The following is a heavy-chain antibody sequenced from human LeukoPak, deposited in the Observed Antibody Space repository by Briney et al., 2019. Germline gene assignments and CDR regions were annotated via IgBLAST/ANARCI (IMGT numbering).Heavy chain of an antibody. Sequence: HPGGSLRLSCAASGITLSNFATSWVRQAPGKGLEWVSSISGSGGSTFYADSVKGRFTISRDNSKNTLFLQMNSLKVEDTAVYYCAKRITFGGVIGPGFDYWGQGTLVTVSS. D-gene: IGHD3-16*02. CDR2: ISGSGGST. V-gene: IGHV3-23*01. J-gene: IGHJ4*02. CDR1: GITLSNFA. CDR3: AKRITFGGVIGPGFDY.